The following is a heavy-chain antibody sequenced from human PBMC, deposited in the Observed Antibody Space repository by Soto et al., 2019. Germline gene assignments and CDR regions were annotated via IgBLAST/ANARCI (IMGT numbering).Heavy chain of an antibody. CDR3: ARFVVPANYFDY. D-gene: IGHD2-2*01. CDR2: IYYSGST. J-gene: IGHJ4*02. CDR1: GGSISSGGYY. V-gene: IGHV4-31*03. Sequence: QVQLQESGPGLVKPSQTLSLTCTVSGGSISSGGYYWSWIRQHPGKGLEWIGYIYYSGSTYYNPSLKRRVTISVDTSKNQFSLKLSSVTAADTAVYYCARFVVPANYFDYWGQGTLVTVSS.